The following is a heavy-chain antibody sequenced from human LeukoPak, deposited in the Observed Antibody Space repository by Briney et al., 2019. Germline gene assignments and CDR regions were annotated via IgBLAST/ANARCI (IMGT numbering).Heavy chain of an antibody. CDR2: IYTSGSTSGST. CDR1: GGSISSSYC. Sequence: SETLSLTCTVPGGSISSSYCWSWIRQPAGKGLEWIGRIYTSGSTSGSTNYNPSLKSRVTMSVDTSKNQFSLKLTSVTAADTAVYYCARRTDSGSYNWFDAWGQGTLVTVSS. V-gene: IGHV4-4*07. CDR3: ARRTDSGSYNWFDA. D-gene: IGHD1-26*01. J-gene: IGHJ5*02.